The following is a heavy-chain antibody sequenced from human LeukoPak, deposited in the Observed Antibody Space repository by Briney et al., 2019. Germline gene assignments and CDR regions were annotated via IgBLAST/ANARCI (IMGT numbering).Heavy chain of an antibody. J-gene: IGHJ5*02. Sequence: SETLSLTCTVSGGSISSSSYYWGWIRQPPGKGLEWIGSIYYSESTYYNPSLKSRITISVDTSKNQFSLKVSSVTAADTAVYYCARVRSSGRKRAGNNWFDPWGQGTLVTVSS. CDR3: ARVRSSGRKRAGNNWFDP. CDR1: GGSISSSSYY. CDR2: IYYSEST. D-gene: IGHD6-19*01. V-gene: IGHV4-39*07.